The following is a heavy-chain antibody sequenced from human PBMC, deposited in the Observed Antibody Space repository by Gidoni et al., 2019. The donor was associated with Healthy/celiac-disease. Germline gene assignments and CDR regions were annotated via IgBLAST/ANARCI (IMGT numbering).Heavy chain of an antibody. V-gene: IGHV1-69*04. J-gene: IGHJ6*02. D-gene: IGHD3-10*01. CDR1: GGTFSSYA. Sequence: QVQLVQSGAEVKKPGSSVKVSCTASGGTFSSYAISWVRQAPGQGLEWMGRIIPILGIANYAQKFQGRVTITADKSTSTAYMELSSLRSEDTAVYYCTKYYYGSGSSYGMDVWGQGTTVTVSS. CDR3: TKYYYGSGSSYGMDV. CDR2: IIPILGIA.